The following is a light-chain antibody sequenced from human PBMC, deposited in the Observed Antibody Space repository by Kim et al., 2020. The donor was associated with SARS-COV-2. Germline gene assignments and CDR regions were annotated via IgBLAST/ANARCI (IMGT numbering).Light chain of an antibody. CDR2: GVS. V-gene: IGKV3-15*01. Sequence: SVSPGERAIVSCRASESVSDNLAGYHQKPGQSPSLLIYGVSTRAAGVPARFSGSGSGTEFTLSISSLQFEDFGVYYCQQYSYWPRSFGQGTKLEI. CDR1: ESVSDN. CDR3: QQYSYWPRS. J-gene: IGKJ2*03.